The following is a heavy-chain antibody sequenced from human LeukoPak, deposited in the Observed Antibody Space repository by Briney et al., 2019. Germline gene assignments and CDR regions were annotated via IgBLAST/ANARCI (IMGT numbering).Heavy chain of an antibody. V-gene: IGHV3-23*01. CDR2: VTSGGST. CDR1: GFTFSSDA. D-gene: IGHD2-15*01. J-gene: IGHJ4*02. Sequence: PGGSLRLSCAPSGFTFSSDAMSWVRQAPGKGLDWVSSVTSGGSTNYADSVKGRFTISRDNSKNTLYLQMNSLRAEDTAVYYCAKGTKGYCSGGSCYHFDYWGQGTLVTVS. CDR3: AKGTKGYCSGGSCYHFDY.